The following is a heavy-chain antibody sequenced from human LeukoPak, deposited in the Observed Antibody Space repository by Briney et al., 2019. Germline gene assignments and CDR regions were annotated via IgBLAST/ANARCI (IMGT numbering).Heavy chain of an antibody. Sequence: PSETLSLTCTVSGGPISSYYWSWIRQPPGKGLDWIGYIYYSGSTNYNPSLKSRVTISLDTSENQFSLRLTSVTAADTAVYYCARTVVRGVSPFDYWGQGTLVTVSS. J-gene: IGHJ4*02. D-gene: IGHD3-10*01. CDR3: ARTVVRGVSPFDY. V-gene: IGHV4-59*01. CDR2: IYYSGST. CDR1: GGPISSYY.